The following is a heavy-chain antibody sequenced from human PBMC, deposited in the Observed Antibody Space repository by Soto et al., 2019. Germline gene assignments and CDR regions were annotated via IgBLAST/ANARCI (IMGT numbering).Heavy chain of an antibody. Sequence: QVQLQESGPGLVKPSQTLSLTCTVSGGSISSGDYYWSWIRQPPGKGLEWIGYIYYSGSTYYNPSLKRRVTISVDTSNHQCSLQLSSVSVADTAVYACARDHYVYDILTGYGYYYGMYVWGQGATVTVS. J-gene: IGHJ6*01. D-gene: IGHD3-9*01. V-gene: IGHV4-30-4*01. CDR1: GGSISSGDYY. CDR2: IYYSGST. CDR3: ARDHYVYDILTGYGYYYGMYV.